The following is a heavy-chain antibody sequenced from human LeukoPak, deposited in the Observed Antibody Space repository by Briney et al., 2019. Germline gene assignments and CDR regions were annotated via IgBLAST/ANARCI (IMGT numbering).Heavy chain of an antibody. Sequence: GGSLRLSCTASGFTFGDYAMSWFRQAPGKRLEWVGFISSKAYGGTTEYATSVKGRFTISRDDSKSIAYLQMNSLKTENTAVYYCTRSDIVVVPAAIEWYWFDPWGQGTLVTVSS. J-gene: IGHJ5*02. CDR2: ISSKAYGGTT. D-gene: IGHD2-2*02. CDR1: GFTFGDYA. CDR3: TRSDIVVVPAAIEWYWFDP. V-gene: IGHV3-49*03.